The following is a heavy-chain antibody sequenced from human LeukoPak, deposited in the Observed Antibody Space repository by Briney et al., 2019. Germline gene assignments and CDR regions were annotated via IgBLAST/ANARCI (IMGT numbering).Heavy chain of an antibody. CDR1: GFTLSSYA. D-gene: IGHD3-22*01. Sequence: GGSQRLSCAASGFTLSSYAMSWVRQAPGKGLEWVSAISGSGGSTYYADSVKGRFTISRDNSKNTLYLQMNSLRAEDTAVYYCAKDPTMIVVVIPDYWGQGTLVTVSS. V-gene: IGHV3-23*01. CDR2: ISGSGGST. J-gene: IGHJ4*02. CDR3: AKDPTMIVVVIPDY.